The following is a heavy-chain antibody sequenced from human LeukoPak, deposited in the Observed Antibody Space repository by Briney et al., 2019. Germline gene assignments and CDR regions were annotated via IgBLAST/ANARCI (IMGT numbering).Heavy chain of an antibody. CDR2: INHSGST. J-gene: IGHJ4*02. CDR1: GGSFSGYY. V-gene: IGHV4-34*01. Sequence: SETLSLACAVYGGSFSGYYWSWIRQPPGKGLEWIGEINHSGSTNYNPSLKSRVTISVDTSKNQFSLKLSSVTAADTAVYYCARGSPYYYDSSGLDYWGQGTLVTVSS. D-gene: IGHD3-22*01. CDR3: ARGSPYYYDSSGLDY.